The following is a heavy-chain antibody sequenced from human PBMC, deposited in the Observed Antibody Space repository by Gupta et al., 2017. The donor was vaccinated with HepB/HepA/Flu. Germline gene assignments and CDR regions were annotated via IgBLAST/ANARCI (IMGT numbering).Heavy chain of an antibody. Sequence: QVQLQESGPRLVRPSGTLSLTCVVSDGSITSNWWSWVRQPPGKGLEWIGEIFRGGSTTYNFSLEKRVTIFMDTSRNQVSLNLNSVTAADTAVYYCARHLRGNNAFDYWGPGALVTVSP. CDR2: IFRGGST. CDR1: DGSITSNW. J-gene: IGHJ4*02. D-gene: IGHD4-17*01. V-gene: IGHV4-4*02. CDR3: ARHLRGNNAFDY.